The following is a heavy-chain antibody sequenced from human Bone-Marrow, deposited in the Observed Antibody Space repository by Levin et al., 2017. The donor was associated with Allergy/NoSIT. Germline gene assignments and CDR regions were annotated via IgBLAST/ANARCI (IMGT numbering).Heavy chain of an antibody. CDR2: IYWDDDE. V-gene: IGHV2-5*02. D-gene: IGHD3-16*02. CDR1: GFSLNTTGVG. CDR3: AHIVGMYVWGNYRYTRGDYLDS. J-gene: IGHJ4*02. Sequence: SGPTLVKPTETLTLTCDFSGFSLNTTGVGVGWIRQSPSKALEWLALIYWDDDERYSPSLISRLTITKDTSKNQVVLTMTNMDPVDTATYYCAHIVGMYVWGNYRYTRGDYLDSWGQGALVTVSS.